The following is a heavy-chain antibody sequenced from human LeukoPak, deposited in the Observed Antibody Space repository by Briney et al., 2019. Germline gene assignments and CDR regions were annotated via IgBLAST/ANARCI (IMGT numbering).Heavy chain of an antibody. CDR1: GFTFSSYS. V-gene: IGHV3-21*04. J-gene: IGHJ4*02. CDR2: ISSSSSYI. D-gene: IGHD6-13*01. Sequence: PGGSLRLSCAASGFTFSSYSMNWVRQAPGKGLEWVSSISSSSSYIYYADSVKGRFTISRDNAKNSLYLQMNSLRAEDTALYYCAKDNDNSSRGVFDYWSQGTLVTVSS. CDR3: AKDNDNSSRGVFDY.